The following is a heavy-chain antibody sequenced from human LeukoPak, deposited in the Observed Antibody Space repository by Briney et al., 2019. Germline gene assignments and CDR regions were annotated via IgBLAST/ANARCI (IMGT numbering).Heavy chain of an antibody. V-gene: IGHV1-18*01. CDR2: ISAYNGNT. D-gene: IGHD1-26*01. J-gene: IGHJ6*03. CDR3: ARDGQVGASGLYYYYYMDV. CDR1: GYTFTSYG. Sequence: ASVKVSCKASGYTFTSYGISWVRQAPGQGLEWMGLISAYNGNTNYAQKLQGRVTMTTDTSTSTAYMELRSLRSDDTAVYYCARDGQVGASGLYYYYYMDVWGKGTTVTVSS.